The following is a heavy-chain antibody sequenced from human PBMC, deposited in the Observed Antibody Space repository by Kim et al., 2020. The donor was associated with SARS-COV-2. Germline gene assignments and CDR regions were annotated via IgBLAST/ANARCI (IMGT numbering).Heavy chain of an antibody. V-gene: IGHV3-30*18. J-gene: IGHJ5*02. D-gene: IGHD2-2*01. CDR1: GFSFSSYG. CDR3: AKDRALSTNWFDP. CDR2: ISYDGSNK. Sequence: GGSLRLSCAASGFSFSSYGMHWVRQAPGKGLEWVAVISYDGSNKYYADSVKGRFTISRDNSKNTLYLQMNSLRAEDTAVYYCAKDRALSTNWFDPWGQGT.